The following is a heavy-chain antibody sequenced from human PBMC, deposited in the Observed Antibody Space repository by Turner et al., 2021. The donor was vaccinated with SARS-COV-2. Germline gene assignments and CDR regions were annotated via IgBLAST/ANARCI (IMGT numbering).Heavy chain of an antibody. J-gene: IGHJ4*02. D-gene: IGHD3-10*01. CDR2: IWNDGSNK. V-gene: IGHV3-33*01. CDR3: ARAFGSGSFLLDY. CDR1: GFSFSSYA. Sequence: QVPLVESGGGVDQPGGSLTLSCAASGFSFSSYAMHWVRQSPEKGLEWVAIIWNDGSNKYYANSVKGRFTVSRDNSQNTLFLHMSALRVDDTAVYHCARAFGSGSFLLDYWGQGTQVTVSS.